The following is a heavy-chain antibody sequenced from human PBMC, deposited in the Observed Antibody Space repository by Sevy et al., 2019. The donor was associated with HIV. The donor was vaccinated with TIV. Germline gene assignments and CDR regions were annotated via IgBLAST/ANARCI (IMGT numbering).Heavy chain of an antibody. V-gene: IGHV3-7*01. J-gene: IGHJ4*02. CDR3: ARCLYYYDSSGYYYGETGFDY. Sequence: GGSLRLSCAASGFTFSSYWMSWVRQAPGKGLEWVANIKQDGSEKYYVDSVKGRFTISRDKAKNSLYLQMNSLRAEDTAVYYCARCLYYYDSSGYYYGETGFDYWGQGTLVTVSS. CDR1: GFTFSSYW. CDR2: IKQDGSEK. D-gene: IGHD3-22*01.